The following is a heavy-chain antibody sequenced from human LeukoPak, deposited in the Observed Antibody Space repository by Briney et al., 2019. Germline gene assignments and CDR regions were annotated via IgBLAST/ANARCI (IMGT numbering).Heavy chain of an antibody. CDR1: GFTFSGYS. J-gene: IGHJ4*02. V-gene: IGHV3-21*01. CDR3: AREKGNVIMLYAPTGPYDY. D-gene: IGHD2-8*01. CDR2: ISSSSSYI. Sequence: PGGSLRLSCAASGFTFSGYSMNWVRQAPGKGLEWVSSISSSSSYIYYADSAKGRFTISRDNAKNSLHLQMNSLRAEDTAVYYCAREKGNVIMLYAPTGPYDYWGQGTLVTVSS.